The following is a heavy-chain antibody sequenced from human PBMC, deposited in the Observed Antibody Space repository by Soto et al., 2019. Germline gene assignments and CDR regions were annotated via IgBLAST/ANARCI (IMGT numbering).Heavy chain of an antibody. J-gene: IGHJ6*02. CDR3: ARGVSSSSGRDYYYGMDV. CDR1: GFTFSSYG. V-gene: IGHV3-33*01. D-gene: IGHD6-6*01. Sequence: GGSLRLSCAASGFTFSSYGMHWVRQAPGKGLEWVAVIWYDGSNKYYADSVKGRFTISRDNSKNTLYLQMNSLRAEDTAVYYCARGVSSSSGRDYYYGMDVWGQGTTVTVSS. CDR2: IWYDGSNK.